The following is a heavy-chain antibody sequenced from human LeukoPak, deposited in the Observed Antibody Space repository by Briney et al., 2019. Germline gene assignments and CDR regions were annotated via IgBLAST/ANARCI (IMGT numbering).Heavy chain of an antibody. J-gene: IGHJ4*02. CDR3: ARGLGGGNSVYFDY. CDR1: GFTFSDYY. CDR2: ISGSGSII. D-gene: IGHD4-23*01. Sequence: GGSLRLSCAASGFTFSDYYMSWIRQAPGKGLEWVSYISGSGSIIYYADSVKGRFTISRDNAKNSLYLQMSSLRAEDTAVYYCARGLGGGNSVYFDYWGQGTLVTVSS. V-gene: IGHV3-11*01.